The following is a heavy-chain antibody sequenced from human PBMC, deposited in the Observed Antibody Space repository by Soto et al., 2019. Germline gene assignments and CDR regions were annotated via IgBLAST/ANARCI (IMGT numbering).Heavy chain of an antibody. J-gene: IGHJ6*02. CDR2: ISSSGSTI. CDR3: ASKPRRDTMVRGNYGMDV. CDR1: GFTFSDYY. V-gene: IGHV3-11*01. Sequence: QVQLVESGGGLVKPGGSLRLSCAASGFTFSDYYMSWIRQAPGKGLEWVSYISSSGSTIYYADSVKGRFTISRDNAKNSLYLQMNSLGAEDTAVYYCASKPRRDTMVRGNYGMDVWGQGTTVTVSS. D-gene: IGHD3-10*01.